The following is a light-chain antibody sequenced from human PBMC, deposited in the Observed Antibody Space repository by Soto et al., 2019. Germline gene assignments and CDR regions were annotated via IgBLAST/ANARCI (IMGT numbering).Light chain of an antibody. V-gene: IGKV1-8*01. CDR3: QPYYSYHLT. CDR1: QGISSY. J-gene: IGKJ4*01. Sequence: AIRMTQSPSSLSASTGDRVTITCRASQGISSYLAWYQQKPGKAPKLLIYAASTLQSGVPSRFSGSGSGTDFTLTISCLQSEDFEPYYCQPYYSYHLTLGGGTKVDIK. CDR2: AAS.